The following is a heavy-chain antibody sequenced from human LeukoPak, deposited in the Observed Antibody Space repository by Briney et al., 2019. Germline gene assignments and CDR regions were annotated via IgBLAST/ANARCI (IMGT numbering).Heavy chain of an antibody. V-gene: IGHV4-59*01. D-gene: IGHD3-22*01. CDR1: GGYISSYY. J-gene: IGHJ3*02. Sequence: SETLSLTCTVSGGYISSYYWSWIRQPPGKGLEWIGYIYYSGGTNYNPSLKSRVTISVDTSKNQFSLKLSSVTAADTAVYYCARVPANYYDSSGYYRDAFDIWGQGTMVTVSS. CDR2: IYYSGGT. CDR3: ARVPANYYDSSGYYRDAFDI.